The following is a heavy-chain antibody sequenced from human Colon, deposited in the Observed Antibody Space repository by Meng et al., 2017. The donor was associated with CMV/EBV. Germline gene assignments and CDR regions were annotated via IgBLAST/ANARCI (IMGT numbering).Heavy chain of an antibody. V-gene: IGHV1-2*02. J-gene: IGHJ1*01. D-gene: IGHD3-16*01. CDR2: MDPTTGRT. CDR3: ASHSSYVWGSHH. Sequence: QVQLVQAGAEVRMPGDSVKVSCKASGYSFTGYYIQWVRQAPGQGLEWMGWMDPTTGRTDYAQKFQGTVTMTRDTSISTAYLELSRLTSDDTAVYYCASHSSYVWGSHHWGQGTLVTVSS. CDR1: GYSFTGYY.